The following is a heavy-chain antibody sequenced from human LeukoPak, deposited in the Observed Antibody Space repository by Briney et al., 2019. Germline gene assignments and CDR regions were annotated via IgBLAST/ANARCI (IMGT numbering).Heavy chain of an antibody. D-gene: IGHD1-26*01. CDR2: ISYDGSNK. V-gene: IGHV3-30-3*01. CDR3: ARAWDSGSYYNEIDY. CDR1: GFTFSSYA. J-gene: IGHJ4*02. Sequence: GGSLRLSCAASGFTFSSYAMHWDRQAPGKGLEWVAVISYDGSNKYYADSVQGRFTISRDNSKNTLYLQMNSLRAEDTAVYYCARAWDSGSYYNEIDYWGQGTLVTVSS.